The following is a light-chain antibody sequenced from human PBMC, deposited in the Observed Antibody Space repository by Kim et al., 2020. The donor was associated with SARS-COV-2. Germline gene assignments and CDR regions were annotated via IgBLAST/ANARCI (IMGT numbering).Light chain of an antibody. CDR1: TSNIGAGYD. CDR3: QSYDGTLSGRV. CDR2: DNA. J-gene: IGLJ3*02. Sequence: TVTSSCAGSTSNIGAGYDVHWYQHLPGRVPRLLMYDNAKRPSGVPDRFTGSKSGTSASLAISGLQAEDEADYYCQSYDGTLSGRVFGGGTQLTVL. V-gene: IGLV1-40*01.